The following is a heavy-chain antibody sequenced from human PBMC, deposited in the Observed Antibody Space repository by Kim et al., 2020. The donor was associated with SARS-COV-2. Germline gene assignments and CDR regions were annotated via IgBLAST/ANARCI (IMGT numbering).Heavy chain of an antibody. J-gene: IGHJ5*02. Sequence: GGSLRLSCAASGFTFSSYGMHWVRQAPGKGLEWVAVIWYDGSNKYYADSVKGRFTISRDNSKNTLYLQMNSLRAEDTAVYYCAKDTEQWLVGGGWFDPWGQGTLVTVSS. V-gene: IGHV3-33*06. D-gene: IGHD6-19*01. CDR2: IWYDGSNK. CDR1: GFTFSSYG. CDR3: AKDTEQWLVGGGWFDP.